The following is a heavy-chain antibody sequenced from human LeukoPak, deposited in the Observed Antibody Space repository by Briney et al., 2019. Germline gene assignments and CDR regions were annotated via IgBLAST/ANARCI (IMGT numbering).Heavy chain of an antibody. V-gene: IGHV3-23*01. CDR3: VRELYVVGPAAFDI. CDR1: GILFSDYA. Sequence: GGSLRLSCAASGILFSDYAMSWVRQAPGKGLEWVSGISGSGGTTYYADSVKGRFTISRDNAKNTLYLQMNSLRAEDTAVYFCVRELYVVGPAAFDIWGQGTMVTVSS. D-gene: IGHD1-26*01. J-gene: IGHJ3*02. CDR2: ISGSGGTT.